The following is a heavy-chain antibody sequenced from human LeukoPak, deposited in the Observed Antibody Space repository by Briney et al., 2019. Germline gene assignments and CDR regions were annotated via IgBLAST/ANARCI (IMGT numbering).Heavy chain of an antibody. CDR1: GVTFSSYA. V-gene: IGHV1-69*13. D-gene: IGHD6-13*01. CDR2: IIPIFGTA. J-gene: IGHJ4*02. Sequence: GASVKVSCKAAGVTFSSYAISWVGRAPGQGLEWMGGIIPIFGTANYAQKFQGRVTITADESTSTAYMELSSLRSEDTAVYYCARSNGYSSSWFLDYWGQGTLVPVSS. CDR3: ARSNGYSSSWFLDY.